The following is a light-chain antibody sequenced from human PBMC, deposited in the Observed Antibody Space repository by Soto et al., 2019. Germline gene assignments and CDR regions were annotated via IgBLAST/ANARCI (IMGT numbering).Light chain of an antibody. CDR3: SSYTSIIAVV. J-gene: IGLJ7*01. CDR2: DVT. V-gene: IGLV2-14*03. CDR1: SNDIGPYNY. Sequence: QSALTQPASVSGSPGQSITISCTGTSNDIGPYNYVSWYQQHPGKAPKLLIYDVTNRASGVSDRFSGSKSGRTASLTISGLQAEAEADYYCSSYTSIIAVVFGGGTQLTVL.